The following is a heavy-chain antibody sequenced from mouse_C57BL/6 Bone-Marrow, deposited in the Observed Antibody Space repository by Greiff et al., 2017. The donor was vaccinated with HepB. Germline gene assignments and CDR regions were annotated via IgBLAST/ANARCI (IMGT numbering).Heavy chain of an antibody. J-gene: IGHJ3*01. CDR2: ISYDGSN. V-gene: IGHV3-6*01. CDR3: ARRGYYYGSSYGFAY. D-gene: IGHD1-1*01. Sequence: ESGPGLVKPSQSLSLTCSVTGYSITSGYYWNWIRQFPGNKLEWMGYISYDGSNNYNPSLKNRISITRDTSKNQFFLKLNSVTTEDTATYYCARRGYYYGSSYGFAYWGQGTLVTVSA. CDR1: GYSITSGYY.